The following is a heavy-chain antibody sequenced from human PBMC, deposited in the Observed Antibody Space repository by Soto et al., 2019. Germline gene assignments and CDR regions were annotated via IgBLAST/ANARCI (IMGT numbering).Heavy chain of an antibody. CDR3: ARVSSLDRGYDPKVFDYYGMDG. CDR1: GGTFSSYA. Sequence: QVQLVQSGAEVKKPGSSVNVSCKASGGTFSSYAISWVRQAPGQGLEWMGGIIPSFGTANYAQNFQGRVTTTADESTSTAYMELSSLRSEDTAVYYCARVSSLDRGYDPKVFDYYGMDGWGQGTTVTVS. D-gene: IGHD5-12*01. J-gene: IGHJ6*02. V-gene: IGHV1-69*01. CDR2: IIPSFGTA.